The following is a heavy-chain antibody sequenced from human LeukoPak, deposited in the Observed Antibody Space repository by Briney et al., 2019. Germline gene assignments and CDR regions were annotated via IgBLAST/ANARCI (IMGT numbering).Heavy chain of an antibody. CDR3: AVRGYSYGPFDY. CDR1: GGSISRYY. Sequence: KRSQTLSLTCTVSGGSISRYYCSWIRQPPGKGLEWSGEIYYSVSTNYNPSLKSRVTISVDTSKNQFSLKLSSVPAADTAVYYCAVRGYSYGPFDYWGQGTLVTVSS. J-gene: IGHJ4*02. V-gene: IGHV4-59*08. D-gene: IGHD5-18*01. CDR2: IYYSVST.